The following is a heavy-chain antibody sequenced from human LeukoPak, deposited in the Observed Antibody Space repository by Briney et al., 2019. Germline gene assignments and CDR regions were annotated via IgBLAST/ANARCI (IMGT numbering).Heavy chain of an antibody. CDR1: GGSISYYY. CDR2: IYYSGTT. CDR3: AREDPQTTGPEWMDV. J-gene: IGHJ6*02. V-gene: IGHV4-59*01. Sequence: PSETLSLTCTVSGGSISYYYWSWIRQSPGKGLEWIGYIYYSGTTNYNPSLKSRVTISVDTSKNQFSLQLRSVTAADTAVYYCAREDPQTTGPEWMDVWGQGTTVTVSS. D-gene: IGHD4-17*01.